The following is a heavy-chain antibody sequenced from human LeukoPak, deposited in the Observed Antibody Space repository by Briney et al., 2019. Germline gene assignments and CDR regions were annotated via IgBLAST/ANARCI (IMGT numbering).Heavy chain of an antibody. CDR2: INPIGGST. Sequence: ASVKVSCEASGYTFTSYYMHWVRQAPGQGLEWMGIINPIGGSTSYAQKFQGRVTMTRDTSTSTVYMELSSLRSEDTAVYYCARVGNPHYYYYYGMDVWGQGTTVTVSS. V-gene: IGHV1-46*01. D-gene: IGHD1-14*01. J-gene: IGHJ6*02. CDR3: ARVGNPHYYYYYGMDV. CDR1: GYTFTSYY.